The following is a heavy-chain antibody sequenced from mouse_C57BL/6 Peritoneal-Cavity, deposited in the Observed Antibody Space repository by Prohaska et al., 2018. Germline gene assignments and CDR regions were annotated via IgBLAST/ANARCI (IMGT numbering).Heavy chain of an antibody. CDR2: IYWDDDK. Sequence: QVTLKESGPGILQSSHPLSLTCSFSGFSLSTSGMGVSWIRQPSGKGLEWLAHIYWDDDKRYNPSLKRRLTISKDTSRNQVCLKITSVDTADTGTYYCARRAGDYYGSSSYFDDWGQGTTLTVSS. V-gene: IGHV8-12*01. CDR3: ARRAGDYYGSSSYFDD. J-gene: IGHJ2*01. D-gene: IGHD1-1*01. CDR1: GFSLSTSGMG.